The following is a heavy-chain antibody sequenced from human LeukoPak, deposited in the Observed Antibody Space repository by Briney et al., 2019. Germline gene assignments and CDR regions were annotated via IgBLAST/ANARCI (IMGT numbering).Heavy chain of an antibody. CDR1: GYTFTGYY. CDR3: ASVDYYDSSGYYYVLSLFDY. J-gene: IGHJ4*02. V-gene: IGHV1-2*02. CDR2: INPNSGGT. D-gene: IGHD3-22*01. Sequence: ASVKVSCKASGYTFTGYYMHWVRQAPGQGLEWMGWINPNSGGTNYAQKFQGRVTMTRDTSISTAYMELSRLRSDDTAVYYCASVDYYDSSGYYYVLSLFDYWGQGTLVTVSS.